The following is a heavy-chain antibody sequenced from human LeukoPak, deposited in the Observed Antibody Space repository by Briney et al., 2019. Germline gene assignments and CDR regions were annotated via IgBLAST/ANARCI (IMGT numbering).Heavy chain of an antibody. V-gene: IGHV3-66*01. J-gene: IGHJ5*02. CDR3: ARGYYDSSGLEDGNWFDP. CDR1: GFTVSSNY. Sequence: GGSLRLSCAASGFTVSSNYMSWVRQAPGKGLEWVSVIYSGGSTYYADSVKGRFTISRDNSKNTLYLQMNSLRAEDTAVYYCARGYYDSSGLEDGNWFDPWGQGTLVTVSS. D-gene: IGHD3-22*01. CDR2: IYSGGST.